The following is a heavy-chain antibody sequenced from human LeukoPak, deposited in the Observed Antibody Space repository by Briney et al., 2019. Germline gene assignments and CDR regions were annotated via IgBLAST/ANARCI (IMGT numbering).Heavy chain of an antibody. V-gene: IGHV1-69*05. Sequence: SVKVSCKASGGTFSSYAISWVRRAPGQGLEWMGGIIPIFGTANYAQKFQGRVTITTDESTSTAYMELSSLRSEDTAVYYCRYYDSSGYYYFDYWGQGTLVTVSS. J-gene: IGHJ4*02. CDR3: RYYDSSGYYYFDY. CDR2: IIPIFGTA. D-gene: IGHD3-22*01. CDR1: GGTFSSYA.